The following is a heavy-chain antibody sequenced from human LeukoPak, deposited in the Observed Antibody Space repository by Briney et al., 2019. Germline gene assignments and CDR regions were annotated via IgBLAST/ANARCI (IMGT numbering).Heavy chain of an antibody. V-gene: IGHV4-34*01. CDR2: INHSRST. CDR3: AREEDPDAFDI. J-gene: IGHJ3*02. CDR1: GGSFSGYY. Sequence: SSETLSLTCAVYGGSFSGYYWSWIRQPPGKGLEWIGEINHSRSTNYNPSLMSRVTISVDTSKNQFSLKLSPVTAADTAVYYCAREEDPDAFDIWGQGTMVTVSS.